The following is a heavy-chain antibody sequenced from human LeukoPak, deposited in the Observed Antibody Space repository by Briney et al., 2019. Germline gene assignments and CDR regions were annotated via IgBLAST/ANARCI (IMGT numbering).Heavy chain of an antibody. CDR3: VKGNIVGAFDP. D-gene: IGHD1-26*01. V-gene: IGHV3-30*02. Sequence: GGSLRLSCVASGFIFSSYGMHWVRQAPGKGLEWVTFIQYDGNRKYYADSVKGRFTISRDNSKNTLYLQMNSLRAEDTAVYYCVKGNIVGAFDPWGQGTLVTVSS. CDR1: GFIFSSYG. CDR2: IQYDGNRK. J-gene: IGHJ5*02.